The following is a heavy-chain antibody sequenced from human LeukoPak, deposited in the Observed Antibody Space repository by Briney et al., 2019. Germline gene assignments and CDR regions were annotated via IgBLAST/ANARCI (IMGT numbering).Heavy chain of an antibody. V-gene: IGHV3-74*01. Sequence: TGGSLRLSCAASGFTFTNYWMHWVRQAPGMGLVWVSRLPPDELGIIYADSVKGRFTVSRGNAKNTVYLQMNNLRVDDTAMYYCVGTIASRGSEYWGHGALVTVSS. CDR1: GFTFTNYW. J-gene: IGHJ4*01. CDR3: VGTIASRGSEY. CDR2: LPPDELGI. D-gene: IGHD6-6*01.